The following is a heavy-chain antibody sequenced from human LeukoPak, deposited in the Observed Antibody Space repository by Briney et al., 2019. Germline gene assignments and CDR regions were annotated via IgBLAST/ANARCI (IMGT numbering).Heavy chain of an antibody. D-gene: IGHD2-2*01. CDR2: LSAYSGNT. Sequence: ASVKVSCKASGYTFTSYGISWVRQAPGQGLEWMGWLSAYSGNTNYAQKLHGRVTMTTDTSTSTAYMELRSLRSDDTAVYYCARAWVVPAAAGYYYYYMDVWGKGTTVTVSS. CDR3: ARAWVVPAAAGYYYYYMDV. V-gene: IGHV1-18*01. J-gene: IGHJ6*03. CDR1: GYTFTSYG.